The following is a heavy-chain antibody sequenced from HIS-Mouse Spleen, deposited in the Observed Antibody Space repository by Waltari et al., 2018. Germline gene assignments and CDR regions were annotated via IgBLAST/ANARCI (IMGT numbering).Heavy chain of an antibody. Sequence: QVQLQQWGAGLLKPSETLSLTCAVYGGSSSGYYWSWIRQPPGKGLEWIGEINHSGSTNYNPSLKSRVTISVDTSKNQFSLKLSSVTAADTAVYYCARGRFHSWNDAFDIWGQGTMVTVSS. CDR3: ARGRFHSWNDAFDI. D-gene: IGHD1-1*01. V-gene: IGHV4-34*01. CDR1: GGSSSGYY. CDR2: INHSGST. J-gene: IGHJ3*02.